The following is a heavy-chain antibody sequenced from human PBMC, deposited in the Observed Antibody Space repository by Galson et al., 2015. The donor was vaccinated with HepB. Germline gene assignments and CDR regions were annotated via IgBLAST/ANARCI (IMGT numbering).Heavy chain of an antibody. CDR1: GSTFSYNW. CDR3: ARRPYYYDDTVSYYGGAFGV. Sequence: QSGAEVKKPGESLKISCKGSGSTFSYNWIGWVRQRPGKGLEWMGIIYPDDSDTRYSPSFLGQVAISADKSITTAYLQWSSLKASDTAMYYCARRPYYYDDTVSYYGGAFGVWGQGTMVTVSS. V-gene: IGHV5-51*01. CDR2: IYPDDSDT. J-gene: IGHJ3*01. D-gene: IGHD3-22*01.